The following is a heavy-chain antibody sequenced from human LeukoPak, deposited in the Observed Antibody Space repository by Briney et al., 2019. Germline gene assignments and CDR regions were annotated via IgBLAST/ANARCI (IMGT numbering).Heavy chain of an antibody. CDR1: GDSISSYY. V-gene: IGHV4-59*01. CDR2: IYYSGST. D-gene: IGHD6-13*01. Sequence: SETLSLTCTVSGDSISSYYWSWIRQPPGKGLEWIGYIYYSGSTNYNPSLKSRVTISVDTSKNQFSLKLSSVTAADTAVYYCARYSSSWYGYYYYYMDVWGKGTTVTVSS. J-gene: IGHJ6*03. CDR3: ARYSSSWYGYYYYYMDV.